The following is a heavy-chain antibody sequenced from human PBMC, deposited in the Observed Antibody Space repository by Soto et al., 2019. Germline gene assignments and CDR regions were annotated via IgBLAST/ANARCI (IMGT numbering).Heavy chain of an antibody. CDR1: GFTFSSYA. V-gene: IGHV3-23*01. CDR3: AKDPQSGSDYDAFDI. J-gene: IGHJ3*02. CDR2: ISGSGGST. D-gene: IGHD1-26*01. Sequence: GGSLRLSCAASGFTFSSYAMSWVRQAPGKGLEWVSAISGSGGSTYYADSVKGRFTISRDNSKNTLYLQMNSLIAEDTAVYFFAKDPQSGSDYDAFDIWGQGTMVTVSS.